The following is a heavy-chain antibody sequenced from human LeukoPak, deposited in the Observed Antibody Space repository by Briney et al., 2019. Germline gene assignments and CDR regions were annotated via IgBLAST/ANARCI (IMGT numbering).Heavy chain of an antibody. CDR2: INSAGSII. V-gene: IGHV3-48*01. D-gene: IGHD5-18*01. J-gene: IGHJ6*03. Sequence: PGGSLRLSCAASGFTFSSYWMSWVRQAPGKGLEWLAYINSAGSIIYYADSLRGRFTISRDNANSSLYLQMDSLRAEDTAVYYCARDSGGYSYGYVYSYYYYIDVWGKGTTVTISS. CDR3: ARDSGGYSYGYVYSYYYYIDV. CDR1: GFTFSSYW.